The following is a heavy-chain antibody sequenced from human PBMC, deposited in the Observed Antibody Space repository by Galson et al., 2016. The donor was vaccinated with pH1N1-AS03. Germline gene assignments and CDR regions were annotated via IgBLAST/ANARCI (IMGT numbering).Heavy chain of an antibody. D-gene: IGHD2-2*02. CDR3: SREALYSSVDCFDL. J-gene: IGHJ4*02. CDR2: THTSGSS. Sequence: TVSGDSISIDYWSWIRQSAGKGLEWIGRTHTSGSSNYNPSLKGRVTMSIDRSKNEISLKVTSVTAADTAVYYCSREALYSSVDCFDLWGQGTQVTVSS. V-gene: IGHV4-4*07. CDR1: GDSISIDY.